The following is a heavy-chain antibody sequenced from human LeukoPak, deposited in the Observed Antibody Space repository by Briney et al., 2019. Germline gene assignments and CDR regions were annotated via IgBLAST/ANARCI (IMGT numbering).Heavy chain of an antibody. J-gene: IGHJ4*02. CDR1: GFTFHNHG. D-gene: IGHD6-13*01. CDR3: ARVDLSGVAAAGTLGDY. CDR2: ISGSSMST. V-gene: IGHV3-21*01. Sequence: GGSLRLSCEASGFTFHNHGMSWVRQAPGKGLEWISVISGSSMSTYYADSVKGRFTISRDNAKKSLYLQMNSLTAEDTAVYYCARVDLSGVAAAGTLGDYWGQGTLVTVSS.